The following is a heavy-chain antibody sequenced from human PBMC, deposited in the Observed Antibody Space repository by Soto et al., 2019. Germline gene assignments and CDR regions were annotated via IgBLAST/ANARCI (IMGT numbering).Heavy chain of an antibody. CDR1: GVSMISYY. Sequence: SDTLSLTCTVSGVSMISYYWSWILQPPGRGLEWIGYIYHSGSTYYNPSLKSRVTISVDRSKNQFSLKLSSVTAADTAVYYCARGPVVAAQQWGQGTLGNVSS. CDR2: IYHSGST. J-gene: IGHJ4*02. V-gene: IGHV4-59*12. D-gene: IGHD2-15*01. CDR3: ARGPVVAAQQ.